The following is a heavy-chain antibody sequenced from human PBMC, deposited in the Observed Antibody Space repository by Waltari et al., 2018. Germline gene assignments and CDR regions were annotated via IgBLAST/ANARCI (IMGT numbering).Heavy chain of an antibody. CDR3: ARGYRKAFDI. V-gene: IGHV3-48*04. D-gene: IGHD5-12*01. CDR1: GFTFSDFS. J-gene: IGHJ3*02. CDR2: IYSTGSTK. Sequence: EVQLAESGGGLVQPGGSLRLSCAASGFTFSDFSMNWGRLALGKGVEWFSYIYSTGSTKYYADSVKGRFTISRDNAQNSRSLQMNSLRADDTAIYYCARGYRKAFDIWGQGTMVTVSS.